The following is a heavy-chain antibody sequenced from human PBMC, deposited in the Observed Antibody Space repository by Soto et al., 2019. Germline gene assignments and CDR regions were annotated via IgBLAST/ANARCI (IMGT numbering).Heavy chain of an antibody. J-gene: IGHJ5*02. V-gene: IGHV1-46*01. CDR2: INPHGGST. D-gene: IGHD1-26*01. CDR3: ARSSGGNFGIIIEGTNWFAP. Sequence: ASVKVSCKAPRDTFTSHYINLVRQAPGQGLEWMGVINPHGGSTAYAQKFKGRVTLTRDTSASTVYMEVSSLTSENTAMYYCARSSGGNFGIIIEGTNWFAPWGQGTLVTVSS. CDR1: RDTFTSHY.